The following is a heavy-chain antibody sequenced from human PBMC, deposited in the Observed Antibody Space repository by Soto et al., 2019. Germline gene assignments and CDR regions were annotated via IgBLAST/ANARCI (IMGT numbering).Heavy chain of an antibody. CDR3: ARDQAPSSGYYKSPLCY. CDR1: GFTFSSYG. D-gene: IGHD3-22*01. Sequence: GGSLRLSCAASGFTFSSYGMHWVRQAPGKGLEWVAVIWYDGSNKYYADSVKGRFTISRDNSKNTLYLQMNSLRAEDTAVYYCARDQAPSSGYYKSPLCYWGQGTLVTVSS. V-gene: IGHV3-33*01. CDR2: IWYDGSNK. J-gene: IGHJ4*02.